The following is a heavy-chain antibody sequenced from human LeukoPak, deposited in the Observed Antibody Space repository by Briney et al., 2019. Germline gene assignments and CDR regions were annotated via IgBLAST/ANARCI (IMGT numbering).Heavy chain of an antibody. D-gene: IGHD5-18*01. CDR3: ARGGYTYDI. CDR2: IKQDGSEK. Sequence: PSEALSLTCTVSGGSISSSSYYWGWIRQPPGKGLEWVANIKQDGSEKNYVDSVKGRFTISRDNAKNSLYLQMNSLRGEDTAVYYCARGGYTYDIWGQGTLVTVSS. V-gene: IGHV3-7*01. CDR1: GGSISSSSYY. J-gene: IGHJ4*02.